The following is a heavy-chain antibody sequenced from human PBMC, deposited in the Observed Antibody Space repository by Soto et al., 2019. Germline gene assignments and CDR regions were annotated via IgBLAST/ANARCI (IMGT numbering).Heavy chain of an antibody. J-gene: IGHJ6*03. CDR1: GGSISSYY. CDR2: IYYSGST. Sequence: SETLSLTCTVSGGSISSYYWSWIRQPPGKGLEWIGYIYYSGSTNYNPSLKSRVTISVDTSKNQFSLKLSSVTAADTAVYYCARSDVAAAETTYYYYMDVWGKGTTVTVS. CDR3: ARSDVAAAETTYYYYMDV. D-gene: IGHD6-13*01. V-gene: IGHV4-59*01.